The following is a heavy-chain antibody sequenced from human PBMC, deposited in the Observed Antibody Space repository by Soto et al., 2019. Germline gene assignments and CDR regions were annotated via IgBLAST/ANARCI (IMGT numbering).Heavy chain of an antibody. J-gene: IGHJ2*01. Sequence: QVQLVESGGGVVQPGRSLRLSCAASGFTFSSYGMHWARQAPAKGLGWVAVIWYDGSNKYYADSVKGRFTISRDNSKNTLYLQMNSLRAEDTAVFYCARGAPSYWYFDLWGRGTLVTVSS. CDR3: ARGAPSYWYFDL. V-gene: IGHV3-33*01. CDR1: GFTFSSYG. CDR2: IWYDGSNK.